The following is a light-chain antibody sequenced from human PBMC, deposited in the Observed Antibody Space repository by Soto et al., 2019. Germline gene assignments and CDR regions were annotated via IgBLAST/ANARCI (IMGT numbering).Light chain of an antibody. CDR3: LQDNSYPRT. V-gene: IGKV1-6*02. Sequence: AIQMTQSPSSLSASVGDRVTITCRASQGIRTELGWYQQKPGKAPNLLIYGASTLHGGVPSRFSGSGSGTDFTLTISSLQPDDFATYYCLQDNSYPRTFGQGTKVEIK. J-gene: IGKJ1*01. CDR2: GAS. CDR1: QGIRTE.